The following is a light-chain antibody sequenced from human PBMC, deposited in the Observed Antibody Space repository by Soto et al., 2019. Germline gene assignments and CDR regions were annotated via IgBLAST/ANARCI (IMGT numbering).Light chain of an antibody. Sequence: EIVVTQSPGTLSVSPGERATLSCRTSQSIGSNLAWYQQKPGQAARLLIHGASTRATGIPGRFSGSGSGADYTLTISSLQSDDIALYYCQQYSAWPLTFGGGTRVELK. V-gene: IGKV3-15*01. CDR2: GAS. J-gene: IGKJ4*01. CDR3: QQYSAWPLT. CDR1: QSIGSN.